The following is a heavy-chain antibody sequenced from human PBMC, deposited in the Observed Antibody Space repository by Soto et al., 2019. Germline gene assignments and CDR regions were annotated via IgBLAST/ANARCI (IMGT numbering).Heavy chain of an antibody. CDR2: ISGSGGST. D-gene: IGHD6-6*01. CDR1: GFTFSSYA. Sequence: GGSLRLSCAASGFTFSSYAMSWVRQAPGEGLEWVSAISGSGGSTYYADSVKGRFTISRDNSKNTLYLQMNSLRAEDTAVYYCAKQFAEYSSSSKDNWFDPWGQGTLVTVSS. V-gene: IGHV3-23*01. J-gene: IGHJ5*02. CDR3: AKQFAEYSSSSKDNWFDP.